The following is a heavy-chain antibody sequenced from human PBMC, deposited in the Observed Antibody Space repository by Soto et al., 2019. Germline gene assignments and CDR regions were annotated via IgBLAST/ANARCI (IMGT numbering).Heavy chain of an antibody. CDR1: GGSVSSGNYY. D-gene: IGHD4-4*01. Sequence: LSLTCTVSGGSVSSGNYYWSWIRQPPGKGLEWIGYIYYSGSTNYNPSLKSRVTISVDTSKNQFSLKLSSVTAADTAVYYCARDDYRGGGPYYYYGMDVWGQGTTVTVSS. CDR3: ARDDYRGGGPYYYYGMDV. CDR2: IYYSGST. J-gene: IGHJ6*02. V-gene: IGHV4-61*01.